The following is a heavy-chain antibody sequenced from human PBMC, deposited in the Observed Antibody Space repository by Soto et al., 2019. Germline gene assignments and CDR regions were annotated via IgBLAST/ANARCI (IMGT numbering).Heavy chain of an antibody. V-gene: IGHV3-7*03. J-gene: IGHJ6*02. Sequence: GGSLRLSCAASRFNITNYWMSWVRQAPSKGLEWVANIKEDGSEKYYVDSVKGRFTISRDNAKNSLYLQMNSLRAEDTAVYYCAREGPYYYDSSGYYPQVYYYYGMDVWGQGTTVTVSS. D-gene: IGHD3-22*01. CDR2: IKEDGSEK. CDR1: RFNITNYW. CDR3: AREGPYYYDSSGYYPQVYYYYGMDV.